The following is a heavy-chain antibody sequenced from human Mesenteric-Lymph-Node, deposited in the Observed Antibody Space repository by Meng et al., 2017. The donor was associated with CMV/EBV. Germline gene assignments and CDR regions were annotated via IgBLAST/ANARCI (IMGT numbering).Heavy chain of an antibody. CDR3: AKVRIQLWSGAFDY. CDR1: GFTFTNYN. J-gene: IGHJ4*02. Sequence: GGSLRLSCAASGFTFTNYNMNWVRQAPGKGLEWVSAISGSGGSTYYADSVKGRFTISRDNSKNTLYLQMNSLRAEDTAVYYCAKVRIQLWSGAFDYWGQGTLVTVSS. V-gene: IGHV3-23*01. CDR2: ISGSGGST. D-gene: IGHD5-18*01.